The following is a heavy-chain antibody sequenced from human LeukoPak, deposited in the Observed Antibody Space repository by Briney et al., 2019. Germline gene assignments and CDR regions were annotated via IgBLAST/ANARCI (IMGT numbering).Heavy chain of an antibody. Sequence: ASVTVSCKASGYTFTGYYMHWVRQAPGQGLEWMGWINPNSGGTNYAQKFQGRVTMTRDTSISTAYMEVSRLRSDDTAVYYCATAAAGGPFDYWGQGTLVTASS. V-gene: IGHV1-2*02. CDR3: ATAAAGGPFDY. D-gene: IGHD6-13*01. CDR2: INPNSGGT. CDR1: GYTFTGYY. J-gene: IGHJ4*02.